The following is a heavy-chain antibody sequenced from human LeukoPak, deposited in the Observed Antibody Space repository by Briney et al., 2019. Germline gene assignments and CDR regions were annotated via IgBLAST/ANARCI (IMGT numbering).Heavy chain of an antibody. CDR1: GGSISSYY. J-gene: IGHJ6*02. CDR3: ARDGSGSFYYYYYGMDV. CDR2: IYTSGST. V-gene: IGHV4-4*07. D-gene: IGHD3-10*01. Sequence: SETLSLTCTVSGGSISSYYWSWIRQPAGKGLEWIGRIYTSGSTNYNPSLKSRVTMSVDTSKNQFSLKLSSVAAADTAVYYCARDGSGSFYYYYYGMDVWGQGTTVTVSS.